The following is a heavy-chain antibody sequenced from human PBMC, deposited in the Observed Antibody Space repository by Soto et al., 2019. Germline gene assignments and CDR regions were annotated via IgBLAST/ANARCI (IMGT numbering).Heavy chain of an antibody. CDR2: INHSGST. CDR3: ARGAPYCSSTSCYGMLYNWFDP. V-gene: IGHV4-34*01. CDR1: GGSFSGYY. J-gene: IGHJ5*02. D-gene: IGHD2-2*01. Sequence: SETLSLACAVYGGSFSGYYWSWIRQPPGKGLEWIGEINHSGSTNYNPSLKSRVTISVDTSKNQFSLKLSSVTPADTAVYYCARGAPYCSSTSCYGMLYNWFDPWGQGTLVTVS.